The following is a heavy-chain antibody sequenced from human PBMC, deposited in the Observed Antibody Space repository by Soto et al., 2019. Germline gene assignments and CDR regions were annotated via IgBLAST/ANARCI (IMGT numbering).Heavy chain of an antibody. Sequence: ASVKVSCKASGYTFTSSGISWVRQAPGQGLEWMGWISAYNGNTNYAQKLQGRVTMTTDTSTSTTYMELRSLRYDDTAVYYYARDGLGICPGYWGQGTLVTVSS. D-gene: IGHD7-27*01. J-gene: IGHJ4*02. CDR2: ISAYNGNT. CDR1: GYTFTSSG. CDR3: ARDGLGICPGY. V-gene: IGHV1-18*04.